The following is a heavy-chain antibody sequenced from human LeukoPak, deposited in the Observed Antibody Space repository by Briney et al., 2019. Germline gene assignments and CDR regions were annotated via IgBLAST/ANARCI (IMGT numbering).Heavy chain of an antibody. CDR1: GGSFSGYY. CDR2: INHSGST. Sequence: PSETLSLTCAVYGGSFSGYYWSWIRQRPGEGLEWIGEINHSGSTNYNTSLKSRVTISVDTSKNQFSLKLSSVTAADTAVYYCARGTYHFFWGGYVPYGMDVWGQGTRSPSP. CDR3: ARGTYHFFWGGYVPYGMDV. D-gene: IGHD3-3*01. J-gene: IGHJ6*02. V-gene: IGHV4-34*01.